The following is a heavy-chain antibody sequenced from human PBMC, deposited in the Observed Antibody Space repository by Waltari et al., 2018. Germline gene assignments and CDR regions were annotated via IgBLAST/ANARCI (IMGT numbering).Heavy chain of an antibody. V-gene: IGHV3-23*04. CDR1: GFTFSSYA. CDR3: AKGSGIDY. CDR2: ISGSGGSI. D-gene: IGHD1-26*01. Sequence: EVQLVESGGGLVQPGGSLRLSCAASGFTFSSYAMSWVRQAPGKGLEWVSAISGSGGSIYYADSVKCRFTIPRDNYKNTLDLQMSSLRAEDTAVYYCAKGSGIDYWGQGTLVTVSS. J-gene: IGHJ4*02.